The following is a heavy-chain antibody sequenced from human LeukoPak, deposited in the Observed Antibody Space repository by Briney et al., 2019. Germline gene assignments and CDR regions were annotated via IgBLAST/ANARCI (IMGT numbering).Heavy chain of an antibody. V-gene: IGHV1-24*01. J-gene: IGHJ4*02. D-gene: IGHD3-3*01. Sequence: ASVKVSCKVSGYTLTELSMHWVRQAPGKGLEWMGGFDPEDGETIYAQKFQGRVTMTEDTSTDTAYMELSSLRSEDTAVYYCAADFRTIFGVPPRYWGQGTLVTVSS. CDR3: AADFRTIFGVPPRY. CDR2: FDPEDGET. CDR1: GYTLTELS.